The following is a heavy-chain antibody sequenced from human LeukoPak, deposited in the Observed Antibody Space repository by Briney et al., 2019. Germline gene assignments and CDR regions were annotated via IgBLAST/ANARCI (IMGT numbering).Heavy chain of an antibody. CDR2: IYYSGST. Sequence: PSETLSLTCTVSGGSISSSSYYWGWIRQPPGKGLEWIGSIYYSGSTYYNPSLKSRVTISVDTSKNQFSLKLSSVTAADTAVYYCARDVHHSSGLLTVLDYWGQGTLVTVSS. J-gene: IGHJ4*02. D-gene: IGHD3-22*01. CDR1: GGSISSSSYY. V-gene: IGHV4-39*02. CDR3: ARDVHHSSGLLTVLDY.